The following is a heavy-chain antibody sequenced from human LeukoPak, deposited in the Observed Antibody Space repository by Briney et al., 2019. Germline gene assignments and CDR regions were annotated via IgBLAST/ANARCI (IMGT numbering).Heavy chain of an antibody. CDR1: GGSISSYY. J-gene: IGHJ6*02. CDR2: TYYSGST. Sequence: SETLSLTCTVSGGSISSYYWSWIRQPPGKGLEWIGYTYYSGSTNYNPSLKSRVTISVDTSKNQFSLKLSSVTAADTAVYYCARQSSGWPYYYYGMDIWGQGTTVTVSS. CDR3: ARQSSGWPYYYYGMDI. D-gene: IGHD6-19*01. V-gene: IGHV4-59*08.